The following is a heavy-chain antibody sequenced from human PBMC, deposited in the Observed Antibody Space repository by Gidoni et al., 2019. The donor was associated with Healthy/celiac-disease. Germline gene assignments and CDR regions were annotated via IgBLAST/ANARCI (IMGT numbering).Heavy chain of an antibody. J-gene: IGHJ4*02. Sequence: QVQLQQWGAGLLKPSETLSLTCAVHGRSFSGYYWSWIRQPPGKGLEWIGEINHSGSTNYNPSLKSRVTISVDTSKNQFSLKLSSVTAADTAVYYCARGGRLRMGPFDYWGQGTLVTVSS. CDR2: INHSGST. CDR3: ARGGRLRMGPFDY. V-gene: IGHV4-34*01. CDR1: GRSFSGYY. D-gene: IGHD5-12*01.